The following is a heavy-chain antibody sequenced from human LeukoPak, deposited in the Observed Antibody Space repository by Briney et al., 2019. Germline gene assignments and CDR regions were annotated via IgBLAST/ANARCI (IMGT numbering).Heavy chain of an antibody. CDR2: IYYSGST. Sequence: PSETLSLTCTVSGGSISSGGYYWSWIRQHPGKGLEWIGYIYYSGSTYYNPSLKSRVTISVDTSKNQFFLKLSSVTAADTAVYYCARDVAAAGTRWFDYWGQGTLVTVSS. V-gene: IGHV4-31*03. CDR1: GGSISSGGYY. D-gene: IGHD6-13*01. J-gene: IGHJ4*02. CDR3: ARDVAAAGTRWFDY.